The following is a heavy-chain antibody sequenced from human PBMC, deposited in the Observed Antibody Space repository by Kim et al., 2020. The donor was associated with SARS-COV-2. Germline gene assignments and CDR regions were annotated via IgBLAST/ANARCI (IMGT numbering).Heavy chain of an antibody. D-gene: IGHD6-13*01. V-gene: IGHV1-2*02. Sequence: QKFQGRVTMTRDTSISTAYMELSRLRSDDTAVYYCARFPGIAAAGPRGDYWGQGTLVTVSS. CDR3: ARFPGIAAAGPRGDY. J-gene: IGHJ4*02.